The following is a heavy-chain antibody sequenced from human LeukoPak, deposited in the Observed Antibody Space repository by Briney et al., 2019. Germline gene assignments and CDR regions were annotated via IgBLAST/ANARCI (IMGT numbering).Heavy chain of an antibody. J-gene: IGHJ4*02. Sequence: ASVKVSCKASGYTFTSYGISWLRQAPGQGLEWMGWINPNSGGTNYAQKFQGRVTMTRDTSISTAYMELSRLRSDDTAVYYCARVRIVGATTNDYWGQGTLVTVSS. CDR2: INPNSGGT. D-gene: IGHD1-26*01. CDR3: ARVRIVGATTNDY. V-gene: IGHV1-2*02. CDR1: GYTFTSYG.